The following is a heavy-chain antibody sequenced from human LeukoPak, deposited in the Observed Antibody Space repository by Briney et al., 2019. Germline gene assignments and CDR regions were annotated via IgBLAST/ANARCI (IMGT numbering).Heavy chain of an antibody. J-gene: IGHJ4*02. D-gene: IGHD5-12*01. V-gene: IGHV3-7*01. CDR2: IKQDGSEK. CDR3: ASPRGYGYYFDY. Sequence: PGGSLRLSCAASGFTFSSYWVSWVRQAPGKGLEWVANIKQDGSEKYYVDSVKGRFTVSRDNAKNSLYLQMNSLRAEDTAVYYCASPRGYGYYFDYWGQGTLVTVSS. CDR1: GFTFSSYW.